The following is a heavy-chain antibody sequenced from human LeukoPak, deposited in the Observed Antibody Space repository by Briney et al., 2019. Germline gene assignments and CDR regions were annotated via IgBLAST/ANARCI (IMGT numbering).Heavy chain of an antibody. Sequence: ASVKVSCKASGGTFSSYAISWVRQAPGQGLEWMGGIIPIFGTANYAQKFQGRVTITADESTSTAYMEPSSLRSEDTAVYYCARVVEVVTATPSYYYGMDVWGQGTTVTVSS. CDR1: GGTFSSYA. CDR3: ARVVEVVTATPSYYYGMDV. V-gene: IGHV1-69*13. CDR2: IIPIFGTA. J-gene: IGHJ6*02. D-gene: IGHD2-21*02.